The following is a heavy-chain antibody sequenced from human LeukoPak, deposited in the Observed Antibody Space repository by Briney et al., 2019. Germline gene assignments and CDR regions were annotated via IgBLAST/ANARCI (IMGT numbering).Heavy chain of an antibody. CDR1: GGSISSSSYY. CDR3: ARDAPPPYCSVGTCYFDY. D-gene: IGHD2-15*01. V-gene: IGHV4-39*07. Sequence: SETLSLTCTVSGGSISSSSYYWGWIRQPPGKGLEWIGEINHSGSTNYNPSLKSRVTISLDTSKNQFSLKLFSVTAADTAVYYCARDAPPPYCSVGTCYFDYWGQGSLVTVSS. CDR2: INHSGST. J-gene: IGHJ4*02.